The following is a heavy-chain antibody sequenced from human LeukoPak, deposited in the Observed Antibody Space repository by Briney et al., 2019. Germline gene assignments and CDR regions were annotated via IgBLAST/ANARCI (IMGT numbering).Heavy chain of an antibody. J-gene: IGHJ6*03. V-gene: IGHV4-59*01. CDR1: GGSIRSYY. CDR2: IYYSGTT. Sequence: PSETLSLTCTVSGGSIRSYYWSWIRQPPGKGLEWIGFIYYSGTTNYNPSLKSRVTISVDTSKNQFSLKLSSVTAADTAVSYCARSTNYYYYYLDVWGKGTTVTVSS. CDR3: ARSTNYYYYYLDV.